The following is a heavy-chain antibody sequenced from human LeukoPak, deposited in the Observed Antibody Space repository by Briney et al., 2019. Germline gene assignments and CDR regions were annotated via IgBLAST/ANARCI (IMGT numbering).Heavy chain of an antibody. CDR1: GYTFTGYY. D-gene: IGHD5-12*01. CDR2: INPNSGGT. J-gene: IGHJ1*01. V-gene: IGHV1-2*04. CDR3: ARGTRYSGYYRGTLQH. Sequence: ASVKVSCKASGYTFTGYYMHWVRQAPGQGLEWMGWINPNSGGTNYAQKFQGWVSMTRDTSISTAYMELSRLRSDDTAVYYCARGTRYSGYYRGTLQHWGQGTLVTVSS.